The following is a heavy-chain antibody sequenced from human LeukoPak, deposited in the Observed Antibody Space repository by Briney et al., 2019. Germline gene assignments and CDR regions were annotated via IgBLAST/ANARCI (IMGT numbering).Heavy chain of an antibody. Sequence: GGSLRLSCAASGFTFSSDEMTWVRQAPGEGVGWVSYISSSVGTIYYADSVKGRITIYRDNAKTPLYLQMNSLSADDTADYYCAREDRLYYYSGMDVWGQGTTVTVSS. CDR1: GFTFSSDE. CDR3: AREDRLYYYSGMDV. J-gene: IGHJ6*02. CDR2: ISSSVGTI. V-gene: IGHV3-48*03.